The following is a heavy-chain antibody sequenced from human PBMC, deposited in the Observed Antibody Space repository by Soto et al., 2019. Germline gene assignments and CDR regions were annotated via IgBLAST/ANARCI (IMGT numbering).Heavy chain of an antibody. D-gene: IGHD2-15*01. CDR2: TYYRSKWYN. Sequence: QTLSRTRAIPGDTVYSNSAGWDWIRQSPSRVLEWLGRTYYRSKWYNDYAVSVKSRITINPYTSKNQFSLQLTSVTPEDTAVYYCARGRITVALYGMEVWGQGTTVIVS. CDR1: GDTVYSNSAG. V-gene: IGHV6-1*01. CDR3: ARGRITVALYGMEV. J-gene: IGHJ6*02.